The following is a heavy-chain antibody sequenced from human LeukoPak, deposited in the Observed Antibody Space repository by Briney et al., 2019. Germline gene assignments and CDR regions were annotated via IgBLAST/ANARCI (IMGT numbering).Heavy chain of an antibody. CDR3: ARSGGGITGTLFYYYYMDV. V-gene: IGHV7-4-1*02. CDR1: GYTFTSYY. CDR2: INTNTGNT. D-gene: IGHD1-20*01. J-gene: IGHJ6*03. Sequence: ASVKVSCKASGYTFTSYYMHWVRQAPGQGLEWMGWINTNTGNTTYAQGFTGRFVFSLDTSVSTAYLQISSLKAEDTAVYYCARSGGGITGTLFYYYYMDVWGKGTTVTVSS.